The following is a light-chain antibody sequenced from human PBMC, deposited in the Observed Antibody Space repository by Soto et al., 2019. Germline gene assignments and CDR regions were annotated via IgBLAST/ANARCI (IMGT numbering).Light chain of an antibody. V-gene: IGLV2-14*03. CDR1: SSDVGAYNY. CDR2: DVS. CDR3: NSYTTSSTYV. Sequence: LTQPASVSGSPGQSIAISCTGTSSDVGAYNYVSWYQQHPGKAPKLMIYDVSNRPSGVSNRFSGSKSGNTASLTISGLQAEDEADYYCNSYTTSSTYVFGTGTKVTGL. J-gene: IGLJ1*01.